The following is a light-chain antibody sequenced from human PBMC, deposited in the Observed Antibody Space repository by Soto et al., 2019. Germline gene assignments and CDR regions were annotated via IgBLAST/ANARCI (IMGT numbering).Light chain of an antibody. V-gene: IGLV2-14*03. CDR3: SSYTTSNTRQIV. CDR1: SSDVGGYNY. CDR2: DVS. Sequence: QSVLTQPASVSGSPGQSITISCTGTSSDVGGYNYVSWYQHHPGKAPKLMIYDVSNRPSGVPNRFSGSKSGNTASLTISGLQPEDEADYYCSSYTTSNTRQIVFGTGTKLTVL. J-gene: IGLJ1*01.